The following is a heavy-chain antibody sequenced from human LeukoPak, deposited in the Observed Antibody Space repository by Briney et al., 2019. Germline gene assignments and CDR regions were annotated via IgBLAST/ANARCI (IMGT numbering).Heavy chain of an antibody. CDR1: GFTFSDPY. V-gene: IGHV3-11*04. CDR2: ISGSGTDI. CDR3: ARTARHLDY. Sequence: GRSLRLSCEASGFTFSDPYMSWIRQAPGKGLECLSYISGSGTDINYADSVRGRFTISRDNAKNLLYLQMNDLRLEDTAVYYCARTARHLDYWGQGTLVTVSS. J-gene: IGHJ4*02. D-gene: IGHD5-18*01.